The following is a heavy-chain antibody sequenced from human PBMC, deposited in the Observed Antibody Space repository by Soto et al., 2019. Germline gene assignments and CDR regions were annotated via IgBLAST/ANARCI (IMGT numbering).Heavy chain of an antibody. V-gene: IGHV1-69*01. Sequence: QVQLVQSGAEVKKPGSSVKVSCKAPGGTFSSYAISWVRQAPGQGLEWMGGIIPIFGTAKYAQKFQGRVTITADESTSTGYMEMSSLTSEDTAVYYCARAQGGSSSLDIYYYSYYGMVGWGQGTTVTVSS. J-gene: IGHJ6*02. CDR1: GGTFSSYA. CDR2: IIPIFGTA. D-gene: IGHD2-15*01. CDR3: ARAQGGSSSLDIYYYSYYGMVG.